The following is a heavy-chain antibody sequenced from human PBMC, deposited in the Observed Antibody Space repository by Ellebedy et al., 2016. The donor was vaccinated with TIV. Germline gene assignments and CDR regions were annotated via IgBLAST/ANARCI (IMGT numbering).Heavy chain of an antibody. J-gene: IGHJ5*02. V-gene: IGHV4-4*07. CDR3: AREDPPHWFNP. Sequence: SETLSLTXTVSGGSISSYYWSWIRQPAGKGLEWIGRIYTSGSTNYNPSLKSRVTISVDTSKNQFSLKLSSVTAADTAVYYCAREDPPHWFNPWGQGTLVTVSS. CDR2: IYTSGST. CDR1: GGSISSYY.